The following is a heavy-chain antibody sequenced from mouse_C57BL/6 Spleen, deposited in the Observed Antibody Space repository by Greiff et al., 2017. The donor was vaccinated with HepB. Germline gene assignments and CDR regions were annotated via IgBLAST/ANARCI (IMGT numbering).Heavy chain of an antibody. Sequence: VQLQQPGAELVKPGASVQMSCKASGYTFTSYWITWVKQRPGQGLEWIGDIYPGSGSTNYNEKFKSKATLTVDTSSSTAYMQLSSLTSEDSAVYYCARSELGRRYFDVWGTGTTVTVSS. V-gene: IGHV1-55*01. J-gene: IGHJ1*03. D-gene: IGHD4-1*01. CDR2: IYPGSGST. CDR3: ARSELGRRYFDV. CDR1: GYTFTSYW.